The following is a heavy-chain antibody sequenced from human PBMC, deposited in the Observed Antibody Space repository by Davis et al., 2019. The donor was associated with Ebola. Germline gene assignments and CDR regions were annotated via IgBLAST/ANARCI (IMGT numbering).Heavy chain of an antibody. D-gene: IGHD3-3*01. J-gene: IGHJ5*02. CDR2: INHIGRT. CDR3: ARRSFWSGYRDTNWFDP. V-gene: IGHV4-34*01. Sequence: SETLSLTCAVYGGSLRGYYWSWIRQPPGKGLEWMGEINHIGRTNYNPSLKSRVTMSVDTSKNHFSLNVSSVTAADTAVYYCARRSFWSGYRDTNWFDPWGQGTLVPVSS. CDR1: GGSLRGYY.